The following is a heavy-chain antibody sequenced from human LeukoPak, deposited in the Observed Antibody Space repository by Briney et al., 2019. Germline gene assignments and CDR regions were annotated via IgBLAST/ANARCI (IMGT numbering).Heavy chain of an antibody. V-gene: IGHV3-23*01. CDR1: GFSFSVYA. CDR2: FGGSGGGP. CDR3: AKARGATVNDPADY. Sequence: GGSLRLSCTASGFSFSVYAMNWVRQAPGKGLEWVSSFGGSGGGPWHAASVKGRFSISRDNSKNTLYLQMSSLSDEDTALYYCAKARGATVNDPADYWGQGILVTVSS. J-gene: IGHJ4*02. D-gene: IGHD1-26*01.